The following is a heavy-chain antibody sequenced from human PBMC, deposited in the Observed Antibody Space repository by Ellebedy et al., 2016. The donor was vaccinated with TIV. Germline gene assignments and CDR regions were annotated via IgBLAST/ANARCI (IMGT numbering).Heavy chain of an antibody. D-gene: IGHD3-10*01. J-gene: IGHJ4*02. CDR1: GVSISPYY. CDR2: IQYSGST. V-gene: IGHV4-59*12. Sequence: MPSETLSLTCTVSGVSISPYYWSWIRQPPEKGLEWIGYIQYSGSTNYNPSLKSRVTISVDTSKNQFSLKLSSVTAADTAVYYCARAYGSGSYYIGYWGQGTLVTVSS. CDR3: ARAYGSGSYYIGY.